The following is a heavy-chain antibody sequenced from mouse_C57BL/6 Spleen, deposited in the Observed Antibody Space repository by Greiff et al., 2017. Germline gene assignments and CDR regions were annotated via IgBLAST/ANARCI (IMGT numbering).Heavy chain of an antibody. J-gene: IGHJ2*01. CDR2: INPSNGGT. CDR1: GYTFTSYW. D-gene: IGHD2-4*01. CDR3: ARSGRDYATYFDY. V-gene: IGHV1-53*01. Sequence: QVQLQQPGTELVKPGASVKLSCKASGYTFTSYWMHWVKQRPGQGLEWIGNINPSNGGTNYNEKFKSKATLTVDKASSTAYMQLSSLTSEDSAVYYCARSGRDYATYFDYWCQGTTLTVSS.